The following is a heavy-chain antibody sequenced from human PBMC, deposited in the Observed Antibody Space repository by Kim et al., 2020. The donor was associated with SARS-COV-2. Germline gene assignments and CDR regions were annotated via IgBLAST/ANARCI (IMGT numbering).Heavy chain of an antibody. D-gene: IGHD3-9*01. V-gene: IGHV3-11*06. CDR3: ARDIYYDILTGPPTTAFDI. J-gene: IGHJ3*02. Sequence: GRFTISRDNAKNSLYLQMNSLRAEDTAVYYCARDIYYDILTGPPTTAFDIWGQGTMVTVSS.